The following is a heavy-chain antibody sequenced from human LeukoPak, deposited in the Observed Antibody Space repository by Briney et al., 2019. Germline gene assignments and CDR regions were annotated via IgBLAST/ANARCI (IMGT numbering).Heavy chain of an antibody. CDR2: ISGSGGST. CDR3: AKWGLAAAAPFDY. CDR1: GFTFSIYA. V-gene: IGHV3-23*01. J-gene: IGHJ4*02. Sequence: GGSLRLSCAASGFTFSIYAMSWVRQAPGKGLEWVSAISGSGGSTYYADSVKGRFTLPRDTSKNALYLQMNSLRAEDTAVYYCAKWGLAAAAPFDYWGQGTLVTVSS. D-gene: IGHD6-13*01.